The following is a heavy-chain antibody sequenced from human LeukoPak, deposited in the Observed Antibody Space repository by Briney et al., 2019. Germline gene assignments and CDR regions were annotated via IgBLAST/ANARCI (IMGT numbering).Heavy chain of an antibody. Sequence: PGGSLRLSCAASGFTFSSYEMNWVRQARGKGLEWVSYISSRATAIYYADSVKGRFTISRDNAKNSLYLQMNSLRAEDTAVYYCARDFGRYFFDYWGQGTLVTVSS. V-gene: IGHV3-48*03. CDR3: ARDFGRYFFDY. D-gene: IGHD3-10*01. CDR2: ISSRATAI. CDR1: GFTFSSYE. J-gene: IGHJ4*02.